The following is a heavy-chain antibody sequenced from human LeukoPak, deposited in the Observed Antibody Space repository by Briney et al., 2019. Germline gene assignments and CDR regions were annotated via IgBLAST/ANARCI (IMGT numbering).Heavy chain of an antibody. CDR2: IKSDGSST. V-gene: IGHV3-74*01. J-gene: IGHJ5*02. CDR3: VRSDWLDP. CDR1: GLSLSGYW. Sequence: GGSLRLSCAASGLSLSGYWMHWVRQSPGKGLVWVSRIKSDGSSTSYADSVKGRFTISRDNAKNTLYLQMNSLRVEDTAVYHCVRSDWLDPWGQGTLVTVSS.